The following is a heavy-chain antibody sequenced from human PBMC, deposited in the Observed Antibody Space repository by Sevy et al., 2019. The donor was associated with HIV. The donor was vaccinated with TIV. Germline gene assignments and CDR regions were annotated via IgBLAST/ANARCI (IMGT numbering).Heavy chain of an antibody. J-gene: IGHJ3*02. CDR1: GFTLSSYG. D-gene: IGHD3-9*01. V-gene: IGHV3-33*01. Sequence: GGSLRLSCAASGFTLSSYGMHWVRQAPGKGLEWVAVIWNDGSNKYYADSVKGRFTISRDNSKNTLYLQMNSLRAEDTAVYYCARDYISVTTRDFDAFDIWGQGSMVTVSS. CDR3: ARDYISVTTRDFDAFDI. CDR2: IWNDGSNK.